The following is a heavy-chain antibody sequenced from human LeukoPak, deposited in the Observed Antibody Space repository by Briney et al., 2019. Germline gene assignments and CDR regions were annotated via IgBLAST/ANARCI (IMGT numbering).Heavy chain of an antibody. J-gene: IGHJ4*02. CDR3: ARDPLSSSSFDL. V-gene: IGHV3-23*01. Sequence: PGGSLRLSCAASGFTFSSYGMSWVRQAPGKGLEWVSAISGSGGSKYYADSVKGRFTISRDNSKNKLYLQMNSLRAEDTAVYYCARDPLSSSSFDLWGQGTLVTVSS. CDR2: ISGSGGSK. D-gene: IGHD6-13*01. CDR1: GFTFSSYG.